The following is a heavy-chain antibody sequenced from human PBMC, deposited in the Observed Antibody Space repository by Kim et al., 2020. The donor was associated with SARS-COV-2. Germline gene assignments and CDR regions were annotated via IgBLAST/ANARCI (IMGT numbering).Heavy chain of an antibody. V-gene: IGHV1-69*04. D-gene: IGHD4-17*01. J-gene: IGHJ4*02. CDR3: ATSSYGDYGAD. Sequence: SVKVSCKASGGTFSSYAISWVRQAPGQGLEWMGRIIPILGIANYAQKFQGRVTNTADKSTSTPYMELSSLRSENTAVYYCATSSYGDYGADWGQGTLVTVSS. CDR2: IIPILGIA. CDR1: GGTFSSYA.